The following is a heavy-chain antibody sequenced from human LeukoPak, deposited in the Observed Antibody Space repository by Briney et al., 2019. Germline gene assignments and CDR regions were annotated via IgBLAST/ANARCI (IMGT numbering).Heavy chain of an antibody. Sequence: SETLSLACAVYGGSFSGYYWSWIRQPPGKGLEWIGEINHSGSTNYNPSLKSRVTISVDTSKNQFSLKLSSVTAADTAVYYCARTTEAHSWRTRYYDYYMDVWGKGTTVTVSS. D-gene: IGHD6-13*01. CDR1: GGSFSGYY. J-gene: IGHJ6*03. CDR2: INHSGST. V-gene: IGHV4-34*01. CDR3: ARTTEAHSWRTRYYDYYMDV.